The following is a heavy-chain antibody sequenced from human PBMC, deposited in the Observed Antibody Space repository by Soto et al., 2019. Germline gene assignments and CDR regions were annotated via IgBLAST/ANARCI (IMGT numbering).Heavy chain of an antibody. V-gene: IGHV3-23*01. CDR2: ISRSGGST. D-gene: IGHD6-19*01. Sequence: EVQLLESGGGLVQPGGSLRLSCAASGVTFSTYAMSWVRQAPGKGLEWVSAISRSGGSTYYADSVKGRFTVSRDNPENMLYLQMNSLRAEDTAVYFCAKGSASTYYFDSWVQGTLVTVSS. J-gene: IGHJ4*02. CDR3: AKGSASTYYFDS. CDR1: GVTFSTYA.